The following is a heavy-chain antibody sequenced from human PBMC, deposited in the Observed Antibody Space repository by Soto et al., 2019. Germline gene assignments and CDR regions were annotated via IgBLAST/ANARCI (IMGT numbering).Heavy chain of an antibody. V-gene: IGHV4-31*03. CDR2: ISYAGST. J-gene: IGHJ4*02. CDR3: VREQGISSSWYLGYFDY. Sequence: TSETLSLTCTVSGGSVNTEDYYWTWIRQHPGKGLEWIGSISYAGSTYFTPSLLSRLTMSVDTSNNQFSLMLTSVTAADTAVYYCVREQGISSSWYLGYFDYWGPGTLVTVSS. D-gene: IGHD6-13*01. CDR1: GGSVNTEDYY.